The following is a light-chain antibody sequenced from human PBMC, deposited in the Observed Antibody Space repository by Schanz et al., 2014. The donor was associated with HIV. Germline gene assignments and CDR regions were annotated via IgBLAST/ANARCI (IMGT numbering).Light chain of an antibody. J-gene: IGKJ4*01. Sequence: DIQLTQSPSFVSASVGDRVTITCRASQGISRWVAWYQQKPGQAPKLLIYDASNLETGVPSRFSGSGSGTDFTFTISSLQPEDIATYYCQQYDNLPPLTFGGGTKVEIK. CDR2: DAS. CDR3: QQYDNLPPLT. CDR1: QGISRW. V-gene: IGKV1-33*01.